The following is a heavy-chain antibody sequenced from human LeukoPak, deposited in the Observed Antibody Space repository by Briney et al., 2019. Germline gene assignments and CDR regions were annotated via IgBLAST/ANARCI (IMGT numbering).Heavy chain of an antibody. Sequence: ASVKVSCKASGGTFSSYAISWVRQAPGQGLEWMGRIIPILGIANYAQKFQGRVTITADKSTSTAYMELSSLRSEDTAVYYCARDNGDLGYCSGGSCYGGAYFDYWGQGTLVTVSS. V-gene: IGHV1-69*04. D-gene: IGHD2-15*01. CDR1: GGTFSSYA. CDR2: IIPILGIA. J-gene: IGHJ4*02. CDR3: ARDNGDLGYCSGGSCYGGAYFDY.